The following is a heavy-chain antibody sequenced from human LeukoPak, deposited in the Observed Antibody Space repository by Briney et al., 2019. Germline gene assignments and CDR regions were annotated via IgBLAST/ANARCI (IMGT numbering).Heavy chain of an antibody. V-gene: IGHV3-21*01. CDR3: ARIWDGYNSVADC. Sequence: GGSLRLSCAASGFTFNSFSMTGVRQAPGKGLGWVSSISSSSTYIYYADSVKGRFTISRDNAKNSLYLQMNSLRAEDTAVYYCARIWDGYNSVADCWGQGTLVTVSS. J-gene: IGHJ4*02. CDR1: GFTFNSFS. CDR2: ISSSSTYI. D-gene: IGHD5-24*01.